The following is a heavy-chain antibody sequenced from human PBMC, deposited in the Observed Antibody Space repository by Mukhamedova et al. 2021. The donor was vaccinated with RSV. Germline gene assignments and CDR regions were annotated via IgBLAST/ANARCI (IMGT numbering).Heavy chain of an antibody. D-gene: IGHD5-12*01. J-gene: IGHJ4*02. CDR3: ARDTIVATSYFDY. CDR2: ISYDGSNK. V-gene: IGHV3-30*04. Sequence: QAPGKGLEWVAVISYDGSNKYYADSVKGRFTISRDNSKNTLYLQMNSPRAEDTAVYYCARDTIVATSYFDYWGQGTLVTVSS.